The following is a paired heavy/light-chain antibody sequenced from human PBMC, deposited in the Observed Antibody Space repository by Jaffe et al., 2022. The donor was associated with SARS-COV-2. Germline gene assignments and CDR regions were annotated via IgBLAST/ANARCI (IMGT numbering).Heavy chain of an antibody. J-gene: IGHJ4*02. Sequence: EVQVVESGGGLVQPGGSLRLSCAAYGFTLRTYAMIWVRQAPGKGLEWVSGISASGGNTYYADSVRGRFTISRDNSKNTVYLQMNSLRAEDTAVYHCARGRPNLAVACWLWGQGTLVTVSS. CDR3: ARGRPNLAVACWL. V-gene: IGHV3-23*04. D-gene: IGHD6-19*01. CDR1: GFTLRTYA. CDR2: ISASGGNT.
Light chain of an antibody. J-gene: IGLJ2*01. CDR1: SSDVGGYNY. CDR3: SSYSSSDTVI. V-gene: IGLV2-14*01. CDR2: DVT. Sequence: QSALTQPASVSGSPGQSIAISCTGTSSDVGGYNYVSWYQQHPGKAPKLMIYDVTNRPSGVSDRFSGSKSGNTASLTISGLQSDDEADYYCSSYSSSDTVIFGGGTRLTVL.